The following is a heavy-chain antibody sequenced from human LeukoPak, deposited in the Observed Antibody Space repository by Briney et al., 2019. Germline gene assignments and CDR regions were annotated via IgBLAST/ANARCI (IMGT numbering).Heavy chain of an antibody. D-gene: IGHD1-26*01. CDR2: IYSGGST. V-gene: IGHV3-53*01. CDR3: ARAKGGGSYWPYFDY. J-gene: IGHJ4*02. CDR1: GFTVSSNY. Sequence: GGSLRLSCAASGFTVSSNYMSWVRQAPGKGLEWVSVIYSGGSTYYADSVKGRFTISRDNSKNTLYLQMNSLRAEDTAVYYCARAKGGGSYWPYFDYWGQGTLVTVSS.